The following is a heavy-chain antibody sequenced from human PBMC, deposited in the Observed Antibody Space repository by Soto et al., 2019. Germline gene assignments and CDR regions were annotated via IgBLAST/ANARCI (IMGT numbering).Heavy chain of an antibody. Sequence: QVQLVESGGGLVQTRGSLRLSCVASGFSFSDYYMSWVRQAPGKGLEWIAYISDTSSNFYYADSVKVRFTTSRDKAENSVFPQMKNLGAEDTARYYGARMTSSGWYDPVFHWGQGTLVTVSS. CDR3: ARMTSSGWYDPVFH. D-gene: IGHD6-19*01. CDR1: GFSFSDYY. CDR2: ISDTSSNF. J-gene: IGHJ4*02. V-gene: IGHV3-11*01.